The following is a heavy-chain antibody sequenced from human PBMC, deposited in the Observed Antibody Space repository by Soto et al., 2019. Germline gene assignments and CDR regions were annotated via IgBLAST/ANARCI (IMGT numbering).Heavy chain of an antibody. Sequence: QITLKESGPTLVKPTQTLTLTCTFSGFSLSSTRVAVGWIRQPPGKALEWLALIYWDGDKRYSSFLKSRLTITKDTSKNQVVLTMSNMDHVDTARYYCAHIVVAGLGYDFDYWGQGTLVTVSS. CDR1: GFSLSSTRVA. CDR3: AHIVVAGLGYDFDY. D-gene: IGHD6-19*01. CDR2: IYWDGDK. V-gene: IGHV2-5*02. J-gene: IGHJ4*02.